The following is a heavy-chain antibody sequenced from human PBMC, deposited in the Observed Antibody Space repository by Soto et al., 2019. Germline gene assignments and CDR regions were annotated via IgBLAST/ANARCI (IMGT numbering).Heavy chain of an antibody. J-gene: IGHJ4*02. CDR2: ISSSGTTV. Sequence: EVQLVESGGGLVQPGGSLRLSCAASGFSVTSYSMNWVRQAPGKGLQWVSHISSSGTTVHYADSVKGRFTISRDSPKNSLYLQMNSLRDEDTAVYYCARVWGGYSSSAGFDYWGRGTLVTVSS. CDR1: GFSVTSYS. D-gene: IGHD6-6*01. CDR3: ARVWGGYSSSAGFDY. V-gene: IGHV3-48*02.